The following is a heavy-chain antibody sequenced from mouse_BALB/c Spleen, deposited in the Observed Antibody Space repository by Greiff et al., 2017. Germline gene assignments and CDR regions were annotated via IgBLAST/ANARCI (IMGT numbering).Heavy chain of an antibody. Sequence: VQLKESGAELVRSGASVKLSCTASGFNIKDYYMHWVKQRPEQGLEWIGWIDPENGNTIYDPKFQGKASITADTSSNTAYLQLSSLTSEDTAVYYCYGYYDWGQGTLVTVSA. CDR3: YGYYD. J-gene: IGHJ3*01. CDR1: GFNIKDYY. V-gene: IGHV14-1*02. D-gene: IGHD2-3*01. CDR2: IDPENGNT.